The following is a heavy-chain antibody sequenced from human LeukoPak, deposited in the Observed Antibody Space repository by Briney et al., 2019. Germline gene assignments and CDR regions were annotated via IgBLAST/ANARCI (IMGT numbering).Heavy chain of an antibody. J-gene: IGHJ3*01. D-gene: IGHD3-22*01. V-gene: IGHV3-53*01. CDR2: IYSGGSP. CDR1: GFTVRGSY. CDR3: ARDGADNSGYYFGSL. Sequence: PGGSLRLSCAASGFTVRGSYMSWVRQAPGKGLEWVSVIYSGGSPDYADSAKGRFTISTDNSKNTLYLQMNSLRVEDTAVYYCARDGADNSGYYFGSLWGQGTVVTVSS.